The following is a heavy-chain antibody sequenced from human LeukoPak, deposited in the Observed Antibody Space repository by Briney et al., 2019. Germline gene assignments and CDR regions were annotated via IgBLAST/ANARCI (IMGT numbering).Heavy chain of an antibody. V-gene: IGHV3-30*02. CDR1: GFTFSSYG. Sequence: QTGGSLRLSCTVSGFTFSSYGMHWVRQAPGKGLEWVAFIRYDGSNKYYADSVKGRFTISRDNSKNTLYLQMNSLRAEDTAVYYCSYYGSGSYYYFDYWGQGTLVAVSS. CDR2: IRYDGSNK. CDR3: SYYGSGSYYYFDY. D-gene: IGHD3-10*01. J-gene: IGHJ4*02.